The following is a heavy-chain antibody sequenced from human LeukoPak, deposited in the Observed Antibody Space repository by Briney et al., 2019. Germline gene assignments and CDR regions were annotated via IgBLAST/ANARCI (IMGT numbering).Heavy chain of an antibody. CDR1: GGPITTYS. V-gene: IGHV4-4*07. D-gene: IGHD2-2*01. CDR2: IYTSGST. Sequence: SETLSLTCSVSGGPITTYSWNWIRQPAGKGLEWIGRIYTSGSTNYNPSLKSRVTISVDTSKNQFSLKLSSVTAADTAVYYCAREDCSSTSCYYYYYYYMDVWGKGTTVTVSS. J-gene: IGHJ6*03. CDR3: AREDCSSTSCYYYYYYYMDV.